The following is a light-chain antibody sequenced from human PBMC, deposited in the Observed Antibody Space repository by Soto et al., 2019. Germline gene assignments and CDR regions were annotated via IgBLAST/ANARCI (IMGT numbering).Light chain of an antibody. J-gene: IGLJ3*02. V-gene: IGLV2-8*01. Sequence: QSALTQPPSASGSPGESVTISCTGTSSDLGGYNYVSWYQQHPGKAPKLMIYEVSKRPSGVPDRFSGSKSGNTASLTVSGLQTEDEADYYCSSNAGSNDLRVFGGGTKLPVL. CDR3: SSNAGSNDLRV. CDR1: SSDLGGYNY. CDR2: EVS.